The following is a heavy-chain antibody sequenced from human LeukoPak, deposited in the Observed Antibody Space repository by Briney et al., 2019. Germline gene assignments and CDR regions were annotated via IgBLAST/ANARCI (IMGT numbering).Heavy chain of an antibody. CDR2: INHSGSI. Sequence: SETLSLTCAVYGGSFSGYYWSWIRQPPGKGLEWIGEINHSGSINYNPSLKSRVTISVDTSKNQFSLKLSSVTAADTAVYYCAREAGIAITGTIWYFDLWGRGTLVTVSS. J-gene: IGHJ2*01. CDR3: AREAGIAITGTIWYFDL. D-gene: IGHD1/OR15-1a*01. CDR1: GGSFSGYY. V-gene: IGHV4-34*01.